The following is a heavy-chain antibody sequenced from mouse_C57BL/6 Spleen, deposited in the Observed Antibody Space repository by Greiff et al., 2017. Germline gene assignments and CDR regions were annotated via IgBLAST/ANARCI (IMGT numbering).Heavy chain of an antibody. D-gene: IGHD2-4*01. V-gene: IGHV1-59*01. CDR2: IDPSDSYT. Sequence: QVQLKQPGAELVRPGTSVKLSCKASGYTFTSYWMHWVKQRPGQGLEWIGVIDPSDSYTNYNQKFKGKATLTVDTSSSTAFMQLSSLTSEDSAVYYCATMITSYWGQGTLVTVSA. CDR3: ATMITSY. J-gene: IGHJ3*01. CDR1: GYTFTSYW.